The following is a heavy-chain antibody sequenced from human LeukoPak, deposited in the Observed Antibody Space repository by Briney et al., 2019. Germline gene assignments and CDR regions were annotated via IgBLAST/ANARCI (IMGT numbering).Heavy chain of an antibody. CDR1: GGTFSSYA. V-gene: IGHV1-69*13. CDR2: IIPIFGTA. Sequence: SVKVSCKASGGTFSSYAISWVRQAPGQGLEWMGGIIPIFGTANYAQKFQGRVTITADESTSTAYMELSSLRSEDTAVYYCAREPSGDYYDSSANFDSWGQGTLVTVSS. D-gene: IGHD3-22*01. J-gene: IGHJ4*02. CDR3: AREPSGDYYDSSANFDS.